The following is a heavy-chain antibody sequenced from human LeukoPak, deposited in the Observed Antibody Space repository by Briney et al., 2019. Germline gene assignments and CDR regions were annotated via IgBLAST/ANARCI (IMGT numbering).Heavy chain of an antibody. CDR3: ARDEDLNYFDY. CDR1: GGPISNYY. D-gene: IGHD2-15*01. CDR2: IYYSGST. Sequence: PSETLSLTCIVSGGPISNYYWSWIRQPPGKGLEWIGSIYYSGSTYYNPSLKSRVTISVDTSKNQFSLKLSSVTAADTAVYYCARDEDLNYFDYWGQGTLVTVSP. J-gene: IGHJ4*02. V-gene: IGHV4-39*01.